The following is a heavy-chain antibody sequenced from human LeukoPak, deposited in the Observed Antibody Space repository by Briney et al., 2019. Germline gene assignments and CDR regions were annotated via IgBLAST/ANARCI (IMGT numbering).Heavy chain of an antibody. CDR1: GGSITSYY. CDR2: IYYSGST. Sequence: SETLSVSCTVSGGSITSYYWSWIRQPPGKGLEWIGFIYYSGSTNYNPSLKSRVTISVDTSKNQFLLNLRSVTAADTAVYYCARVPRIEAGATGDWFDPWGQGTVVTVSS. J-gene: IGHJ5*02. V-gene: IGHV4-59*01. D-gene: IGHD6-13*01. CDR3: ARVPRIEAGATGDWFDP.